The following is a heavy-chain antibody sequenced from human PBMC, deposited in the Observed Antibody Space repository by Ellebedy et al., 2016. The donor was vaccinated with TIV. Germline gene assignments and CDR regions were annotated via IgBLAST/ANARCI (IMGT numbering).Heavy chain of an antibody. CDR1: GGSISTSDYY. CDR2: IYYSGST. D-gene: IGHD3-10*01. J-gene: IGHJ5*02. CDR3: ARGIYYGPGSYYQGQSNWFDP. V-gene: IGHV4-39*07. Sequence: SETLSLTCAVSGGSISTSDYYWAWIRQPPGKGLDLIGSIYYSGSTYYNPSLKSRVTISLDTSKSQFSLELTSVTAADTAVYYCARGIYYGPGSYYQGQSNWFDPWGQGTLVTVSS.